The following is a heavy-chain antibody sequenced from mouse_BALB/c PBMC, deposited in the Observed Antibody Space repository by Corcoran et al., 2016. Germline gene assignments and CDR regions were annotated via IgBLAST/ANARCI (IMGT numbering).Heavy chain of an antibody. CDR1: GFNIKDTY. CDR3: ARWDWYFVV. V-gene: IGHV14-3*02. CDR2: IDPANGNT. J-gene: IGHJ1*01. Sequence: EVQLQQSGAELVKPGASVKLSCTASGFNIKDTYMHWVKQRPEQGLEWIGRIDPANGNTKYDPKFPGKATITADKSSNTAYLQLSSLTSEDTAVYNCARWDWYFVVWGAGTTVTVSS.